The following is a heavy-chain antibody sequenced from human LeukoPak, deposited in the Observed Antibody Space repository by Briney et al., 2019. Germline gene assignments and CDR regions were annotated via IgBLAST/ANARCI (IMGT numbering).Heavy chain of an antibody. CDR3: ASSAFWSGYRIDY. CDR2: INPSGGST. Sequence: ASVKASCKASGYTFTSYYMHWVRQAPGQGLEWMGIINPSGGSTSYAQKFQGRVTMTRDMSTSTVYMELSRLRSDDTAVYYCASSAFWSGYRIDYWGQGTLVTVSS. D-gene: IGHD3-3*01. J-gene: IGHJ4*02. CDR1: GYTFTSYY. V-gene: IGHV1-46*01.